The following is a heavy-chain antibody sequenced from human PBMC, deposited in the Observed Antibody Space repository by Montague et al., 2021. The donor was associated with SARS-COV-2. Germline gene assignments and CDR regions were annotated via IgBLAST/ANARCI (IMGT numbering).Heavy chain of an antibody. J-gene: IGHJ6*02. CDR3: ASDFKNPYAMGV. CDR1: GGSISTTSYY. CDR2: IFYSGTT. Sequence: SETLSLTCTVSGGSISTTSYYWGWIRQPPGKGLEWIASIFYSGTTYYNPSLRSRVTISVQTSKNQFSLTVASVTAADTATYYCASDFKNPYAMGVWGQGTTVIVSS. D-gene: IGHD1-14*01. V-gene: IGHV4-39*07.